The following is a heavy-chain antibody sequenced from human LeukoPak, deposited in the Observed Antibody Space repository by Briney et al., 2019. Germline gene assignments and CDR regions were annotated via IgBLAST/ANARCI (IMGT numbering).Heavy chain of an antibody. J-gene: IGHJ6*03. CDR2: ISAYNGNT. Sequence: GASVKVSCKASGYTFTNYGISWVRQAPGQGLEWMGWISAYNGNTNYAQKLQGRVTMTTDTSTSTAYMELRSLRSDDTAVYYCARSSSSWYYYYMDVWGKGTTVTISS. CDR1: GYTFTNYG. CDR3: ARSSSSWYYYYMDV. D-gene: IGHD6-13*01. V-gene: IGHV1-18*01.